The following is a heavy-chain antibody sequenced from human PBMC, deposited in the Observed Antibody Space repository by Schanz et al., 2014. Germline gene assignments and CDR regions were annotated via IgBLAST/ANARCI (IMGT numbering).Heavy chain of an antibody. V-gene: IGHV1-46*01. CDR1: GYPFSNYG. CDR3: VRDAGWAFGDYHGMDV. CDR2: INPSGGST. Sequence: QVQMVQSGAEVKKPGASVKVSCKASGYPFSNYGISWLRQAPGQGLEWMGLINPSGGSTSYAQKFQGRVTMTRDTSTSTVYMELSSLRSEDTAVYYCVRDAGWAFGDYHGMDVWGQGTSVTVSS. J-gene: IGHJ6*02. D-gene: IGHD3-10*01.